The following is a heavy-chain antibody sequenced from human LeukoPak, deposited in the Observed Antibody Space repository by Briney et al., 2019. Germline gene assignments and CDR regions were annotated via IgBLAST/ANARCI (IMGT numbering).Heavy chain of an antibody. CDR1: GYTFTGYY. CDR3: ARASYDILTGYYMYYFDY. J-gene: IGHJ4*02. D-gene: IGHD3-9*01. V-gene: IGHV1-2*02. CDR2: INPNSGGT. Sequence: ASVKVSCKASGYTFTGYYMYWVRQAPGQGLEWMGWINPNSGGTNYAQKFQGRVTMTRDTSISTAYMELSRLRSDDTAVYYCARASYDILTGYYMYYFDYWGQGTLVTVSS.